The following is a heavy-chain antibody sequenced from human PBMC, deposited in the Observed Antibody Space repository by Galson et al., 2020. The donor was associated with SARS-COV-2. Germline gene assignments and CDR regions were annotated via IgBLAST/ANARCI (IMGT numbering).Heavy chain of an antibody. CDR2: IIPIFGTA. D-gene: IGHD3-22*01. CDR1: GGTFSSYA. CDR3: ARTYYYDSSGYYAYYAFDI. J-gene: IGHJ3*02. Sequence: ASVKVSCKASGGTFSSYAISWVRQAPGQGLEWMGGIIPIFGTANYAQKFQGRVTITTDESTSTAYMELSSLRSEDTAVYYCARTYYYDSSGYYAYYAFDIWGQGTMVTVSS. V-gene: IGHV1-69*05.